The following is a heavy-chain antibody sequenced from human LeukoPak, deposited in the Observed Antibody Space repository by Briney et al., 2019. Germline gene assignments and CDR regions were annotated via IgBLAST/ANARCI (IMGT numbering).Heavy chain of an antibody. J-gene: IGHJ3*02. Sequence: SQTLSLTCTVSGGSISSDSYFWNLIRQPAGKGLEWIGRIYTSGSTQYNPSLKSRVTISIDTSNNQFSLRLSSVTAADTAVYYCARVKSEFDIWGQGTTVTVSS. V-gene: IGHV4-61*02. CDR3: ARVKSEFDI. CDR1: GGSISSDSYF. CDR2: IYTSGST.